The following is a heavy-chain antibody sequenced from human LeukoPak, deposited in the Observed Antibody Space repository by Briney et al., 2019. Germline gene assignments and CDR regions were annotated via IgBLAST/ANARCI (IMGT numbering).Heavy chain of an antibody. J-gene: IGHJ4*02. CDR1: GGSFSGYY. CDR3: ARGRSKGGLLPFGY. D-gene: IGHD1-26*01. V-gene: IGHV4-34*01. Sequence: SETLPLTCAVYGGSFSGYYWSWIRQPPGKGLEWIGEINHSGSTNYNPSLKSRVTISVDTSKNQFSLKLSSVTAADTAVYYCARGRSKGGLLPFGYWGQGTLVTVSS. CDR2: INHSGST.